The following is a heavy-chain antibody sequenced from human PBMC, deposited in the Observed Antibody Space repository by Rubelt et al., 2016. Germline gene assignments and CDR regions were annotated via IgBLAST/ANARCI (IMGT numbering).Heavy chain of an antibody. CDR2: INPHSGDT. CDR1: GYTFTGYY. V-gene: IGHV1-2*06. J-gene: IGHJ4*02. D-gene: IGHD3-3*01. Sequence: QVQLVQSGAEVKKPGASVKVSCKASGYTFTGYYMHWVRQAPGQGLEWVGRINPHSGDTKFAQKFQDRVTMTGDTAISTAYMGLNRLGSDDTAGYFCAGAISSAGVDHWGQGTLVTVSS. CDR3: AGAISSAGVDH.